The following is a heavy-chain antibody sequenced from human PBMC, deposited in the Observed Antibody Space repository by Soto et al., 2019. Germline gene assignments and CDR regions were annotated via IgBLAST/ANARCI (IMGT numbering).Heavy chain of an antibody. CDR2: ISYDGSNK. J-gene: IGHJ4*02. D-gene: IGHD4-17*01. Sequence: GGSLRLSCAASGFTFSSYGMHWVRQAPGKGLEWVAVISYDGSNKYYADSVKGRFTISRDNSKNTLYLQMNSLRAEDTAVYYCAKVRTTVTASHYFDYWGQGTLVTVSS. CDR1: GFTFSSYG. V-gene: IGHV3-30*18. CDR3: AKVRTTVTASHYFDY.